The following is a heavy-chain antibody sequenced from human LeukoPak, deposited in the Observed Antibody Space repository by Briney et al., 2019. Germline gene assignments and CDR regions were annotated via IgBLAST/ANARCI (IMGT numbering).Heavy chain of an antibody. J-gene: IGHJ4*02. V-gene: IGHV1-69*13. CDR3: ATNPGYGDNPY. Sequence: GASVKVSCKASGGTFSSYAISWVRQAPGQGLDGMGGIIPIFGTANYAQKFQGRVTITADESTSTAYMELSSLRSEDTAVYYCATNPGYGDNPYWGQGTLVTVSS. D-gene: IGHD4-17*01. CDR1: GGTFSSYA. CDR2: IIPIFGTA.